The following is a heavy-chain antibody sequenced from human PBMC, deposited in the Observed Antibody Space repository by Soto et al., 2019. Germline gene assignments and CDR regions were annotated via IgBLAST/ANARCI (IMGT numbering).Heavy chain of an antibody. CDR2: ISSSSSTI. CDR1: GFTFSSFS. Sequence: EAQLVESGGGLVQPGGSLRLSCAASGFTFSSFSMNWVRQAPGKGLEWISYISSSSSTIYYADSVKGRFTISRDNAKTSLYLHMNSLRDDDTAVSYCASLPKDYSDSSGYYPYDFDYWGQGSLVTVSS. D-gene: IGHD3-22*01. J-gene: IGHJ4*02. V-gene: IGHV3-48*02. CDR3: ASLPKDYSDSSGYYPYDFDY.